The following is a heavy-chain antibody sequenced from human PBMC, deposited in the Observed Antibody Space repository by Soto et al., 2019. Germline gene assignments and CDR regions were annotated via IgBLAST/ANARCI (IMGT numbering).Heavy chain of an antibody. CDR2: IYYSGAT. V-gene: IGHV4-59*12. CDR1: GASISGNY. CDR3: ARAGIAAAGRWGYYYYYGMDV. Sequence: PSETLSLTCNVSGASISGNYWSWIRQPPGKGLEWIGYIYYSGATNYNPSLKSRVTISVDTSKNQFSLKLSSVTAADTAVYYCARAGIAAAGRWGYYYYYGMDVWGQGTTVTVSS. D-gene: IGHD6-13*01. J-gene: IGHJ6*02.